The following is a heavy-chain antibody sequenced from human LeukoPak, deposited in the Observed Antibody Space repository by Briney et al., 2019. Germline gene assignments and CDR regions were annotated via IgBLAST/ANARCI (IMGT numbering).Heavy chain of an antibody. CDR1: GASISSSDRY. J-gene: IGHJ1*01. V-gene: IGHV4-39*01. Sequence: PSETLSLTCTVSGASISSSDRYWGWIRQPPGKGLEWIGSIYYSGITYHNPSLKSRVTISVDTSNNQFSLKLSSVTAADTAVYYCARGRAQWELRERSYFQHWGQGTLVTVSS. CDR2: IYYSGIT. CDR3: ARGRAQWELRERSYFQH. D-gene: IGHD1-26*01.